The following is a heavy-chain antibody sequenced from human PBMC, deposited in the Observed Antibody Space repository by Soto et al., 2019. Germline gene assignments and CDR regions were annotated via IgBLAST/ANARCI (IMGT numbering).Heavy chain of an antibody. CDR1: GFTFSSYW. J-gene: IGHJ4*02. CDR2: IKQDGSEK. CDR3: ARDSMTTVLEYYFDY. V-gene: IGHV3-7*01. D-gene: IGHD4-17*01. Sequence: GGSLRLSCAASGFTFSSYWMSWVRQAPGKGLEWVANIKQDGSEKYYVDSVKGRFTISRDNAKNSLYLQMNSLRAEDTAVYYCARDSMTTVLEYYFDYWGQGTLVTVSS.